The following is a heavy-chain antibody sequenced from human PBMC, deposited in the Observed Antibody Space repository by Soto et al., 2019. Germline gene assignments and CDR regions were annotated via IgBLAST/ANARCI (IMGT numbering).Heavy chain of an antibody. Sequence: GGSLRLSCAASGFTFSSYGMHWVRQAPGKGLEWVSFISSSRSNIYYADSVKGRFTISRDNAKNSLYLQMNSLRAEDTAVYYCARGSGSSDYWGQGTLVTVSS. CDR2: ISSSRSNI. J-gene: IGHJ4*02. D-gene: IGHD3-10*01. CDR3: ARGSGSSDY. V-gene: IGHV3-21*01. CDR1: GFTFSSYG.